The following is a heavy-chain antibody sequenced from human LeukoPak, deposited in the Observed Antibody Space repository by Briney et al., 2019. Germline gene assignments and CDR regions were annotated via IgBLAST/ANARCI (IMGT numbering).Heavy chain of an antibody. D-gene: IGHD3-3*01. V-gene: IGHV3-66*02. Sequence: PGGSLRLSCAASGFTVSSNYMSWVRQAPGKGLEWVSVIYSGGSTYYADSVKGRFTIPRDNSKNTLYLQMNSLRAEDTAVYYCARDAVTIFGVVGYFDYWGQGTLVTVSS. J-gene: IGHJ4*02. CDR3: ARDAVTIFGVVGYFDY. CDR2: IYSGGST. CDR1: GFTVSSNY.